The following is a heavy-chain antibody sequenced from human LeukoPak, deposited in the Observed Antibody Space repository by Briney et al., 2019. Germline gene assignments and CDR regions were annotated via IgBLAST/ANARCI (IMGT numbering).Heavy chain of an antibody. Sequence: PSGTLSLTCAVSGGSITSSNWWSWVRQPPGKGLEWIGEIYQSGNTNYNSSLKSRVTISIDKSKTQFSLKLSSVTAADTAVYYCAMHGLYPVLITFDYWGQGTLVTVSS. CDR2: IYQSGNT. CDR1: GGSITSSNW. CDR3: AMHGLYPVLITFDY. D-gene: IGHD2-8*01. V-gene: IGHV4-4*02. J-gene: IGHJ4*02.